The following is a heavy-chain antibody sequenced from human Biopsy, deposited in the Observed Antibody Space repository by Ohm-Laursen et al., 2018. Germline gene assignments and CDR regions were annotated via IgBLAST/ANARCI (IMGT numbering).Heavy chain of an antibody. Sequence: TLSLTCTVSGGSIINNYWSWIRQPPGKGLEWIGYIYFTGSTNYNPSLKSQVTISVDTSKNQFSLRLSSVTAADTAVYYCARDSGGMATILDAFDLWGQGTMVTVSP. CDR3: ARDSGGMATILDAFDL. V-gene: IGHV4-59*01. CDR1: GGSIINNY. J-gene: IGHJ3*01. CDR2: IYFTGST. D-gene: IGHD5-24*01.